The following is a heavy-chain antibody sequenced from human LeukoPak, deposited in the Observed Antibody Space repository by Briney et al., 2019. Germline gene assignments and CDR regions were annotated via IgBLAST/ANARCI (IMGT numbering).Heavy chain of an antibody. J-gene: IGHJ4*02. CDR3: AKERGSLPAGQNRFDY. CDR1: GFTFSSYA. V-gene: IGHV3-23*01. D-gene: IGHD2-2*01. Sequence: GGSLRLSCAASGFTFSSYAVSWVRQAPGKGLEWVSAISGGGDNTYYADSVKGRFTISRDNSKSTLYLHMNSLRAEDTAVYYCAKERGSLPAGQNRFDYWGQGTLVTVSS. CDR2: ISGGGDNT.